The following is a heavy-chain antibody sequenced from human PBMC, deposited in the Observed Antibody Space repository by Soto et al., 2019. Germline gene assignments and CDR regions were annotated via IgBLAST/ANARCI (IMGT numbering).Heavy chain of an antibody. Sequence: ASVKVSWKAAGYTFTSYGISWGRQAPGQGLEWMGWISAYNGNTNYAQKLQGRVTMTTDTSTSTAYMELRSLRSDDTAVYYCARSWELRFLEWLLLDVWGKGTTVTVSS. D-gene: IGHD3-3*01. CDR3: ARSWELRFLEWLLLDV. V-gene: IGHV1-18*01. CDR2: ISAYNGNT. J-gene: IGHJ6*04. CDR1: GYTFTSYG.